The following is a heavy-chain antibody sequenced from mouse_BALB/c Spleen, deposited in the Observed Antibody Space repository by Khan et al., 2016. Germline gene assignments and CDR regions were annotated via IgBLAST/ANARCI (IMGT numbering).Heavy chain of an antibody. CDR3: ARRSTMIYYYAMDY. Sequence: QIQLVQSGPELKKPGETVKISCKASGYTFTNFGMNWVKQAPGKGLEWMGWINTYTGDPTYADDFKGRFAFSLEASAGTAYLQIINLKNEDTATYFCARRSTMIYYYAMDYWGQGTSVTVSS. J-gene: IGHJ4*01. V-gene: IGHV9-3-1*01. CDR2: INTYTGDP. D-gene: IGHD2-4*01. CDR1: GYTFTNFG.